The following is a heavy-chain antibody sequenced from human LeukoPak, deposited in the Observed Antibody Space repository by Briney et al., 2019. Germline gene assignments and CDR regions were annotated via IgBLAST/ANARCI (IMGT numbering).Heavy chain of an antibody. D-gene: IGHD1-1*01. CDR1: GYTFTGYY. J-gene: IGHJ4*02. CDR3: ARVLYNWNDPYYFDY. CDR2: INPNSGGT. Sequence: ASVKVSCKASGYTFTGYYMHGVRQAPGQGLEWMGWINPNSGGTNYAQKFQGRVTMTRDASISTAYMELSRLRSDDTAVYYCARVLYNWNDPYYFDYWGQGTLVTVSS. V-gene: IGHV1-2*02.